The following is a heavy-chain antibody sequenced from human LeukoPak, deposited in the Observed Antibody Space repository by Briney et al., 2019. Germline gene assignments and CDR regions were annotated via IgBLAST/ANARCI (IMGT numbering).Heavy chain of an antibody. Sequence: GGSLRLSCAASGFTFSSYWMSWVRQAPGKGREWVANIKQDGSEKYYVDSVKGRFTISRDNAKNSLYLQMNSLRAEDTAVYYCARGDRGIKYGMDVWGQGTTVTVSS. CDR3: ARGDRGIKYGMDV. CDR2: IKQDGSEK. CDR1: GFTFSSYW. J-gene: IGHJ6*02. D-gene: IGHD1-14*01. V-gene: IGHV3-7*01.